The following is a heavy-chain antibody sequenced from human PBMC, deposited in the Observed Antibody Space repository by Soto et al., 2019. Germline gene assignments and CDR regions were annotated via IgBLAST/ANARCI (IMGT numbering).Heavy chain of an antibody. J-gene: IGHJ6*02. CDR1: GYTFTGYY. Sequence: ASVKVSCKASGYTFTGYYMHWVRQAPGQGLEWMGWINPNSGGTNYAQKFQGRVTMTRDTSISTAYMELSRLRSDDTAVYYCARGCSSTSCYGYYYGMDVWGQGTTVTVSS. CDR3: ARGCSSTSCYGYYYGMDV. D-gene: IGHD2-2*01. V-gene: IGHV1-2*02. CDR2: INPNSGGT.